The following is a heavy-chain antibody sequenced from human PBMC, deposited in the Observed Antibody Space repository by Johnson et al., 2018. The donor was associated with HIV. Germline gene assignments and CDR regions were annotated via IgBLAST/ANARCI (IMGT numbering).Heavy chain of an antibody. V-gene: IGHV3-11*04. Sequence: VQLVESGGGLVKPGGSLRLSCAASGFSFGDYYMSWIRQAPGKGLEWISYISGSGGTIYNADSVKGRFTISRDNAKNSLYLQMNSLRAEDTAVYYCASGYCSSTSCYGRKLLDDAFDIWGQGTMVTVSS. D-gene: IGHD2-2*03. J-gene: IGHJ3*02. CDR1: GFSFGDYY. CDR3: ASGYCSSTSCYGRKLLDDAFDI. CDR2: ISGSGGTI.